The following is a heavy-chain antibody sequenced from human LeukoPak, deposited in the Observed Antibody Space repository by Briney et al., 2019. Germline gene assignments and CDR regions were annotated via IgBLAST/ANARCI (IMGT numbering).Heavy chain of an antibody. J-gene: IGHJ4*02. D-gene: IGHD6-19*01. V-gene: IGHV1-2*02. Sequence: ASVKVSCKASGFTFTGYYMHWVRQAPGQGLEWMGWINPNSGGTNYAQKFQGRVTMTGDTSISTAYMELSRLRSDDTAVYYCARDLSLAVPVQGYWGQGTLVTVSS. CDR1: GFTFTGYY. CDR3: ARDLSLAVPVQGY. CDR2: INPNSGGT.